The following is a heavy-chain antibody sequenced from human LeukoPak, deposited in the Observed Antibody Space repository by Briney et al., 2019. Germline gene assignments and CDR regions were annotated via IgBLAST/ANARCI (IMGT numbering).Heavy chain of an antibody. Sequence: GGSLRLSCTASGFFFSNYWMSWVRQAQGKGLEWVANINLNGNGRFYVDSVKGRFTISRDSTTNSLYLQMNSLRAEDTAVYYCARDTDDFHGLDIWGLGTMVTVSS. CDR1: GFFFSNYW. J-gene: IGHJ3*02. V-gene: IGHV3-7*01. D-gene: IGHD3-3*01. CDR3: ARDTDDFHGLDI. CDR2: INLNGNGR.